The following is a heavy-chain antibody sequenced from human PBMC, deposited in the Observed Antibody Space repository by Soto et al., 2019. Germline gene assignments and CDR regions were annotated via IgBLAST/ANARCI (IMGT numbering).Heavy chain of an antibody. Sequence: ASVKVSCKASGYTFTSYAMHWVRQAPGQRLEWMGWINAGNGNTKYSQKFQGRVTITRDTSASTAYMELSSLRSEDTAIYYCARDGSMDYYDSSAYRYWGQGTLVTSPQ. CDR2: INAGNGNT. V-gene: IGHV1-3*01. J-gene: IGHJ4*02. D-gene: IGHD3-22*01. CDR1: GYTFTSYA. CDR3: ARDGSMDYYDSSAYRY.